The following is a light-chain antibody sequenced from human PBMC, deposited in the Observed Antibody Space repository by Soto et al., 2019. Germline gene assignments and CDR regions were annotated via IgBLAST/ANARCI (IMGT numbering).Light chain of an antibody. CDR2: EVS. J-gene: IGLJ3*02. CDR1: NSDVGGYNY. V-gene: IGLV2-14*01. CDR3: SSYTSRSTLV. Sequence: QSALTQPASVSGSPGQSITISCTGTNSDVGGYNYVSWYQQRPGKAPKLIISEVSARPSGVSNRFSGSKSGNTASLTISGLRAEDAADYFCSSYTSRSTLVFGVGTKDRP.